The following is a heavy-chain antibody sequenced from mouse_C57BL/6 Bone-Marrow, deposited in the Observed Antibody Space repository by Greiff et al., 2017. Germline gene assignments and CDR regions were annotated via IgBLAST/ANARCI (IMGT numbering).Heavy chain of an antibody. CDR1: GYTFTSYG. Sequence: VQLQQSGAELARPGASVKLSCKASGYTFTSYGMRWVKQRSGQGLEWIGEIYPRSGNTYYNEKFKDKATLTADKSSSTAYMKLRSRTSEDSAVYFCAAMDYDDWDYAVDDWGQGTTVTVSS. J-gene: IGHJ4*01. CDR3: AAMDYDDWDYAVDD. V-gene: IGHV1-81*01. D-gene: IGHD2-4*01. CDR2: IYPRSGNT.